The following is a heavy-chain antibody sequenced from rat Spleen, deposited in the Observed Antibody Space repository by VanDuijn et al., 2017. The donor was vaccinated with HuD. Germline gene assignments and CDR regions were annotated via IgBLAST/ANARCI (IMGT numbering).Heavy chain of an antibody. Sequence: EVQLVESGGGLVQPGRSMKLSCAASGFTFSNYDMAWVRQAPKKGLEWVASISYDGSSTNYRDSVRGRFTMSRDNAKSTLYLQMDSLRSEDTATYYCARLITIAAIYYFDYWGQGVMVTVSS. D-gene: IGHD1-2*01. CDR3: ARLITIAAIYYFDY. CDR2: ISYDGSST. J-gene: IGHJ2*01. CDR1: GFTFSNYD. V-gene: IGHV5-7*01.